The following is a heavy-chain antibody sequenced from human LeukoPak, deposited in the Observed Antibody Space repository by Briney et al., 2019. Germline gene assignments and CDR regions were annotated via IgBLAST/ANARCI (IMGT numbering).Heavy chain of an antibody. CDR1: GFTFSSYG. CDR3: AKPPGGSSGYYYVALDY. D-gene: IGHD3-22*01. Sequence: GGSLRLSCAASGFTFSSYGMHWVRQAPGKGLEWVAFIRYDGSNKYYADSVKGRFTISRDNSKNTLYLQMNSLRAEDTAVYYCAKPPGGSSGYYYVALDYWGQGTLVTVSS. CDR2: IRYDGSNK. J-gene: IGHJ4*02. V-gene: IGHV3-30*02.